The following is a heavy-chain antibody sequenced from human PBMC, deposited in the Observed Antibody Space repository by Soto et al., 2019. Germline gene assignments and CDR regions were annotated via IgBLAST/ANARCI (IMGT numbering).Heavy chain of an antibody. CDR3: AREVRMAPSKWCDP. CDR1: GFTFSSYG. J-gene: IGHJ5*02. V-gene: IGHV3-33*01. CDR2: IWYDGSNK. D-gene: IGHD3-10*01. Sequence: QVQLVESGGGVVQPGRSLRLSCAASGFTFSSYGMHWVRQAPGKGLEWVAVIWYDGSNKYYADSVKGRFTISRDNSKNTLYLQMNSLRAEDTAVYYCAREVRMAPSKWCDPWGQGTLVTVSS.